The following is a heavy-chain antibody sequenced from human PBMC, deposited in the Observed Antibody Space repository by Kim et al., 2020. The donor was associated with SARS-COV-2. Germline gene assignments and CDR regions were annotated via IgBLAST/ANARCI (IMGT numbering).Heavy chain of an antibody. Sequence: GGSLRLSCAASGFTFSSYAMHWVRQAPGKGLEWVAVIWYDGSNKYYADSVKGRFTISRDNSKNTLYLQMNSLRAEDTAVYYCAKYYYDSSGYYVFDYWGQGTLVTVSS. CDR3: AKYYYDSSGYYVFDY. D-gene: IGHD3-22*01. CDR2: IWYDGSNK. V-gene: IGHV3-33*06. J-gene: IGHJ4*02. CDR1: GFTFSSYA.